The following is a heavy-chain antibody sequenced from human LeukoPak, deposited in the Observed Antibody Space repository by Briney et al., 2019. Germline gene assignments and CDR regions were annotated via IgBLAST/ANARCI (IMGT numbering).Heavy chain of an antibody. CDR2: INYSGST. D-gene: IGHD1-26*01. Sequence: SETLCLTCTVSGGTISTYYRSWIRQPPGKGLEWIAYINYSGSTNYNPSLKSRVTISVDTSKKHLSLKLSSVTAADTAVYYCAKFGGSFAFLDYEGQGNLVMVSA. V-gene: IGHV4-59*01. CDR1: GGTISTYY. CDR3: AKFGGSFAFLDY. J-gene: IGHJ4*02.